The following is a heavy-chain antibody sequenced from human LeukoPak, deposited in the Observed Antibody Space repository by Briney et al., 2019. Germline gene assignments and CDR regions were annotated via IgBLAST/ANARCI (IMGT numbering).Heavy chain of an antibody. J-gene: IGHJ4*02. V-gene: IGHV3-64*01. CDR1: GFTFNNYA. Sequence: GGSLRLSCAASGFTFNNYAMHWVRQAPGKGLEYVSGISSNGVATYYANSVKGRFTISRDNSKNTLYLQMNSLRAEDTAVYYCAAYYYGSGSMFDYWGQGTLVTVSS. CDR3: AAYYYGSGSMFDY. D-gene: IGHD3-10*01. CDR2: ISSNGVAT.